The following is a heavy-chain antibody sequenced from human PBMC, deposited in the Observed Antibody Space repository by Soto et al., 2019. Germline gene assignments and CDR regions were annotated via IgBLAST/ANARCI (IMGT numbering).Heavy chain of an antibody. CDR3: ARDRSADRFVEYFQY. CDR2: ISNSGTYI. D-gene: IGHD6-19*01. V-gene: IGHV3-21*01. CDR1: GFTFTNYG. J-gene: IGHJ1*01. Sequence: PGGSLRLSCAASGFTFTNYGMIWVRLAPGKGLEWVASISNSGTYIYYADSVKGRFTISRDNAKNSLYLHMNSLRAEDTAIYFCARDRSADRFVEYFQYWGQGTLVTVSS.